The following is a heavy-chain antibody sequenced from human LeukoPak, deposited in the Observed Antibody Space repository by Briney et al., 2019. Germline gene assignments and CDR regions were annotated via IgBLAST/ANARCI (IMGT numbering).Heavy chain of an antibody. CDR1: GFTFSNYW. D-gene: IGHD6-13*01. V-gene: IGHV3-7*05. Sequence: TGGSLRLSCAASGFTFSNYWMNCVRQTPGKGLEWVANIRQDGSEKYYVDSVKGRFTISRDNAKNSLYLQMNSLRAEDTAVYYSSLEGSSWYRYFQHWGQGTLVTVSS. CDR3: SLEGSSWYRYFQH. CDR2: IRQDGSEK. J-gene: IGHJ1*01.